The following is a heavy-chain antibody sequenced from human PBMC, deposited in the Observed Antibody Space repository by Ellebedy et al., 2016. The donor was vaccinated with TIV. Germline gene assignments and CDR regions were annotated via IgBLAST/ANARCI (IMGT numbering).Heavy chain of an antibody. V-gene: IGHV3-30*04. J-gene: IGHJ6*02. CDR2: ISYDGSNK. D-gene: IGHD3-10*01. CDR3: ARDIIRFGELSDYYGMDV. Sequence: WVRQAPGKGLEWVAVISYDGSNKYYADSVKGRFTISRDNAKNSLYLQMNSLRAEDTAVYYCARDIIRFGELSDYYGMDVWGQGTTVTV.